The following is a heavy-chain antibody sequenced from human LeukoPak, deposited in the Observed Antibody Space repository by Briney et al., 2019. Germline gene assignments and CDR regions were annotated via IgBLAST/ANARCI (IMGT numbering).Heavy chain of an antibody. CDR3: ARVAMGDYYGSGSSTYYYYYYGMDV. V-gene: IGHV1-2*02. CDR2: INPNSGGT. J-gene: IGHJ6*02. D-gene: IGHD3-10*01. CDR1: GYTFTGYY. Sequence: GASVKVSCKASGYTFTGYYMHWVRQAPGQGLEWMGWINPNSGGTNYAQKFQGRVTMTRDTSISTAYMELSRLRSDDTAVYYCARVAMGDYYGSGSSTYYYYYYGMDVWGQGTTVTVSS.